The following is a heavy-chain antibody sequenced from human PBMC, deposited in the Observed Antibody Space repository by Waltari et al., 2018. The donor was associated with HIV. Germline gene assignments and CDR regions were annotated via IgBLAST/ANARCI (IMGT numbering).Heavy chain of an antibody. D-gene: IGHD4-17*01. Sequence: EVRLVESGGGLVQPGGSMRLFFAASGFTCSRSWMHWVRQAPGKGRVWVSRINSEGSSTSYADSVKGRFTISRDNAKNTLYLQMNSLRAEDTAVYYCARGDLDDYGDFHWGQGTLVTVSS. J-gene: IGHJ4*02. V-gene: IGHV3-74*01. CDR1: GFTCSRSW. CDR2: INSEGSST. CDR3: ARGDLDDYGDFH.